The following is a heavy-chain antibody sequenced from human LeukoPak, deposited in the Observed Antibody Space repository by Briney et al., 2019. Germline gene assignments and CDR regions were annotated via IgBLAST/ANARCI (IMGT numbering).Heavy chain of an antibody. Sequence: PRGSLRLSCSVSGFTFSTYVMHWVRQALGKGLEYVSAISSNGDNTYYADSVKGRFTISRDNSKNTLYLQMSSLRADDTAVYYCVRGTGYWGQGTLVTVSS. J-gene: IGHJ4*02. CDR2: ISSNGDNT. CDR1: GFTFSTYV. V-gene: IGHV3-64D*06. CDR3: VRGTGY.